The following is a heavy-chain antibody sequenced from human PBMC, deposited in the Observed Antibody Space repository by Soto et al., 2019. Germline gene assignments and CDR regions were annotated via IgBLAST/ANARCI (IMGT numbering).Heavy chain of an antibody. J-gene: IGHJ5*02. Sequence: GGSLRLPYAASGFTFSSYAMSWVRPAPGKGLEWVSAISGSGGSTYYADSVKGRFTISRDNSKSTLYLQMNSLRVEDTAVYYCAKDRYYDSTGYSPGDWFDPWGQGTQVTVSS. D-gene: IGHD3-22*01. CDR2: ISGSGGST. CDR3: AKDRYYDSTGYSPGDWFDP. V-gene: IGHV3-23*01. CDR1: GFTFSSYA.